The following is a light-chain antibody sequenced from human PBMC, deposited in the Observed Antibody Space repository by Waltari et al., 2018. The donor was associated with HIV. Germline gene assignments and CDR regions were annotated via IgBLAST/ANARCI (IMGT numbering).Light chain of an antibody. V-gene: IGLV1-44*01. CDR2: SND. CDR3: AAWDDSLNVWV. J-gene: IGLJ3*02. CDR1: SSYIGRKT. Sequence: QSVLTQPPSASGTPGQMVTISCSGVSSYIGRKTVDWYQQVPGMAPKLLIYSNDQRPSGSHDRFSGSKSGTSAALAVSGLQSEDEADYYCAAWDDSLNVWVFGGGTKLTVL.